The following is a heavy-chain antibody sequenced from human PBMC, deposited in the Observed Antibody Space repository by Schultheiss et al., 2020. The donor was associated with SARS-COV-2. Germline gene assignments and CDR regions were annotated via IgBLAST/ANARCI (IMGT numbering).Heavy chain of an antibody. CDR3: ARAGGYYYYGMDV. D-gene: IGHD2-15*01. J-gene: IGHJ6*02. V-gene: IGHV4-61*02. CDR1: GGSISSGSYY. CDR2: IYTSGST. Sequence: SETLSLTCTVSGGSISSGSYYWSWIRQPAGKGLEWIGRIYTSGSTNYNPSLKSRVTMSVDTSKNQFSLKLSSVTAADTAVYYCARAGGYYYYGMDVWGQGTTVTVS.